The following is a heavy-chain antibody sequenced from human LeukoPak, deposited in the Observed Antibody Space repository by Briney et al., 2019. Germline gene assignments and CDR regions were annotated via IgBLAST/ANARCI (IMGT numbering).Heavy chain of an antibody. Sequence: PGRSLRLSCAASEFTFSTYGMHWVRQAPGKGLEWVAVISYDGSYKFYADSVKGRFTISRDNSKNTLYLQMNTLRAEDTAVYYCARDSITNTAAGTLFDYWGQGTLVTVSS. J-gene: IGHJ4*02. CDR1: EFTFSTYG. V-gene: IGHV3-30*03. CDR3: ARDSITNTAAGTLFDY. D-gene: IGHD6-13*01. CDR2: ISYDGSYK.